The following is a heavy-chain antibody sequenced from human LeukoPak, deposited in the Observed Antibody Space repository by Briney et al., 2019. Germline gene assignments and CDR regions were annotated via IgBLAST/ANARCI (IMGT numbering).Heavy chain of an antibody. J-gene: IGHJ1*01. Sequence: PSETLSLTCTVSGGSISSYYWSWIRQPPGKGLEWIGYIYYSGTTKYNPSLKSRVTISVDTSKSQFSLKMRFVTAADTAVYYCARASSWYAHFQHWGQGALVTVSS. V-gene: IGHV4-59*01. CDR2: IYYSGTT. CDR1: GGSISSYY. D-gene: IGHD6-13*01. CDR3: ARASSWYAHFQH.